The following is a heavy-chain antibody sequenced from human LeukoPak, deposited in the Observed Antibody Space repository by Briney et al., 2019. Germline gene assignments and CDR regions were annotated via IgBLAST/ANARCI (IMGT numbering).Heavy chain of an antibody. V-gene: IGHV3-23*01. CDR3: ATGMENYDGSGYYSYFQH. D-gene: IGHD3-22*01. J-gene: IGHJ1*01. Sequence: PGGCLRLSCAASTFSFSSSAMSWVRQAPGKGLEWGSAISAGGRNTYYADSVKGRFTISRDNPKNTLHLQMNSLRAEDTAVYYCATGMENYDGSGYYSYFQHWGQGTLVTVSS. CDR2: ISAGGRNT. CDR1: TFSFSSSA.